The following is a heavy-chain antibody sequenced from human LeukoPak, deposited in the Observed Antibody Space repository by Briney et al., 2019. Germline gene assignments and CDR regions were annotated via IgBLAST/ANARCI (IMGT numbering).Heavy chain of an antibody. CDR3: AREGPVGNSFDY. CDR1: VGTFSSYA. D-gene: IGHD4-23*01. CDR2: IIPIFGTA. Sequence: ASVKVSFKASVGTFSSYAISWVRQAPGQGLGWMGGIIPIFGTANYAQKFQGRVTITADESTSTAYMELSSLRSVDTAVYYCAREGPVGNSFDYWGQGTLVTVSS. V-gene: IGHV1-69*13. J-gene: IGHJ4*02.